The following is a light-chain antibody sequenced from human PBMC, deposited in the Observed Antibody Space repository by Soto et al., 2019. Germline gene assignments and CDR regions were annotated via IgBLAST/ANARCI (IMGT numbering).Light chain of an antibody. CDR1: SSDVGDNY. J-gene: IGLJ1*01. Sequence: QSVLTQPPSASGSPGQSVTISCTGTSSDVGDNYVSWYQQHLGKAPKLIIYEVSQRPSGVPDRFSGSKSGNTASLTVSGLQTEDEADYYCSAYAGSNNFLFGSGTKVTLL. V-gene: IGLV2-8*01. CDR3: SAYAGSNNFL. CDR2: EVS.